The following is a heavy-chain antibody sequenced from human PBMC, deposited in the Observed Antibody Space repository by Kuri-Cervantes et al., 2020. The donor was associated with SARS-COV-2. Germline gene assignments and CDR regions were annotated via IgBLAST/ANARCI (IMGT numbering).Heavy chain of an antibody. D-gene: IGHD2-21*01. J-gene: IGHJ4*02. CDR2: IYFTGNT. CDR1: GGSISSYY. CDR3: AKRFGDYGQFDY. Sequence: SETLSLTCSVSGGSISSYYWIWIRQPPGKGLEWIGNIYFTGNTNYNPALGSRFTISIDTPKNQFSLMLGSLTASDTAVYYCAKRFGDYGQFDYWGQGTLVTVSS. V-gene: IGHV4-59*01.